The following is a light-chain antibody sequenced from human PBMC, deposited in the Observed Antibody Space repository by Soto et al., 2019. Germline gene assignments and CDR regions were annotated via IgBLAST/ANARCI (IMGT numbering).Light chain of an antibody. V-gene: IGLV2-14*01. CDR2: EVS. J-gene: IGLJ1*01. CDR1: SSDVGGYNY. CDR3: SSYTSSSTLV. Sequence: QSALTQPASVSVSPGQSITISCTGTSSDVGGYNYVSWYQQHPGKAPKLMLYEVSNRPSGVSNRFSGSNSGNTDSLTIAGLQAEDGADYYCSSYTSSSTLVFGTGTKLTVL.